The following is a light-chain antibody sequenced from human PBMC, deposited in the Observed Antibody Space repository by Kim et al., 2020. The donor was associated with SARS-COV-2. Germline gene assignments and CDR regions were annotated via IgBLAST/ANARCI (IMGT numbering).Light chain of an antibody. CDR2: NVS. J-gene: IGLJ3*02. CDR1: NTDIGIYNY. V-gene: IGLV2-14*03. Sequence: QSALTQPASLSGSPGQSITISCTGTNTDIGIYNYVSWYQQHPGKVPKLIIYNVSERPSGVSNRFSVSKSGNTASLTISGLQADDEADYYCNSYTLSTTLVFGGGTQLTVL. CDR3: NSYTLSTTLV.